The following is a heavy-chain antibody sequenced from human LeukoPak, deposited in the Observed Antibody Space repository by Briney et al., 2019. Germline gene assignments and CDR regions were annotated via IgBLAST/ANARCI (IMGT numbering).Heavy chain of an antibody. Sequence: SETLSLTCTVSGGSISDYYWNWMRQPPGKGLEWIGYIYYSGRTNYNPSLKSRVSISVDTSKNQFSLKLSSVTAADTAVYYCARERGYGDYGISYYYYYGMDVWGQGTTVTVSS. CDR2: IYYSGRT. V-gene: IGHV4-59*01. D-gene: IGHD4-17*01. J-gene: IGHJ6*02. CDR1: GGSISDYY. CDR3: ARERGYGDYGISYYYYYGMDV.